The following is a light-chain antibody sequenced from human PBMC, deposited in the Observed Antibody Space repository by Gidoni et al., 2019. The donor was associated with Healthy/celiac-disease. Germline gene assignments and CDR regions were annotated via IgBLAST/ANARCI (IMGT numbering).Light chain of an antibody. CDR2: SAS. CDR1: QRCSSY. Sequence: DIQMIQFPSSMYASGGDTVTITCRASQRCSSYLNWYQQKPGKAHKLLIYSASLLQSGVPSRFSGSGSGTDFTLTISSLQPEDFATYFCQQSDSTPPKFGQGTKVEIK. V-gene: IGKV1-39*01. J-gene: IGKJ1*01. CDR3: QQSDSTPPK.